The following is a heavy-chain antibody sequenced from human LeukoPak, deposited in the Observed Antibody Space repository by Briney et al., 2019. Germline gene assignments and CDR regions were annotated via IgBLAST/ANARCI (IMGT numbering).Heavy chain of an antibody. V-gene: IGHV3-48*03. CDR2: ISGSGSTI. J-gene: IGHJ4*02. CDR1: GFTFSSYE. D-gene: IGHD2/OR15-2a*01. CDR3: ASLHDIVIIPDATIDY. Sequence: PGGSLRLSCAASGFTFSSYEMNWVRQAPGKGLEWVSDISGSGSTIHYADSVKGRFTISRDNAKNSLYLQMNSLRADDTAVYYCASLHDIVIIPDATIDYCGQGTLVTVSS.